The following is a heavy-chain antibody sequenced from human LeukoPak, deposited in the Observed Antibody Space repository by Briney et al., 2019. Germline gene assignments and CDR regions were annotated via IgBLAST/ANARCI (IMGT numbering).Heavy chain of an antibody. J-gene: IGHJ4*02. CDR1: GYTFTGYY. D-gene: IGHD5-12*01. CDR2: INPNSGGT. V-gene: IGHV1-2*02. Sequence: ASVKVSCKASGYTFTGYYMHWVRQAPGQGLEWMGWINPNSGGTNYAQKFQGRVTMTRDTSISTAYVELSRLRSDDTAVYYCARDAGYSGYDSRVDYWGQGTPVTVSS. CDR3: ARDAGYSGYDSRVDY.